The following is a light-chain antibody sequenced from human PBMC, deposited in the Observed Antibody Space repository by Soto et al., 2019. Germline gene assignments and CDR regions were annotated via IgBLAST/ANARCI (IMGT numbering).Light chain of an antibody. CDR2: GAS. CDR1: QSISSSY. Sequence: EIVLTQSPGTLSLSPGKRATLSCRASQSISSSYLAWYQQRPGQAPRLLIYGASTRANGIPDRFSGSGSGTEFTLTISSLQSEDFAVYYCQQYNNWPPWTFGQGTKVDIK. V-gene: IGKV3D-15*01. CDR3: QQYNNWPPWT. J-gene: IGKJ1*01.